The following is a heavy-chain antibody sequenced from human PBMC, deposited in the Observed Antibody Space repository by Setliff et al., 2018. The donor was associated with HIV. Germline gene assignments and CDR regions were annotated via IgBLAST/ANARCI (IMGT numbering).Heavy chain of an antibody. V-gene: IGHV4-59*08. Sequence: ETLSLTCTVSGGSVSGYYWTWIRQPPGKGLEWIGHIYFSGTTNYNPSLQSRVTMSVDTSKNQFSLTLTSVTAADTAVYYCARQDGALTGRYFYYYMNAWGKGTTVTVSS. CDR2: IYFSGTT. D-gene: IGHD3-9*01. J-gene: IGHJ6*03. CDR3: ARQDGALTGRYFYYYMNA. CDR1: GGSVSGYY.